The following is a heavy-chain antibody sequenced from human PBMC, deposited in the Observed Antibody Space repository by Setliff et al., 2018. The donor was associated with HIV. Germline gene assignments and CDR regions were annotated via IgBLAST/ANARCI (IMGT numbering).Heavy chain of an antibody. J-gene: IGHJ4*02. D-gene: IGHD2-2*01. CDR1: GGSISSTNYY. CDR3: ARFTKDTRLPAAADS. CDR2: TSPGGST. V-gene: IGHV4-39*07. Sequence: SETLSLTCIVSGGSISSTNYYWGWIRQPPGKGLEWIASTSPGGSTYYNPSLRSRIRMSTDRSKNQFSLRLSSVSVADTAVYFCARFTKDTRLPAAADSWGQGALVTVSS.